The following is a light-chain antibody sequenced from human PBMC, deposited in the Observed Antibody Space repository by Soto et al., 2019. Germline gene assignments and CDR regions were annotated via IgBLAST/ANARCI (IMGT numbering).Light chain of an antibody. Sequence: QSVLTQPPSASGSPGQSVTISCTGTSSDVGGYNYVSWYQQHPGKAPKLMIYEVSKRPSGVPDRFSGSKSGNTASLTVSGLKAEDEADYYCSSYAGSNKGVFGGGTKLTVL. CDR2: EVS. J-gene: IGLJ2*01. CDR1: SSDVGGYNY. V-gene: IGLV2-8*01. CDR3: SSYAGSNKGV.